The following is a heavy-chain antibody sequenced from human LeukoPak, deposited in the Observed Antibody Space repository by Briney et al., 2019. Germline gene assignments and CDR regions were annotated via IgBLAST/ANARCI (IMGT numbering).Heavy chain of an antibody. Sequence: SETLSLTCTVSGGSISSYYWSWIRQPAGKGLEWIGRIYTSGSTNYNPSLKSRVTMSVDTSKNQFSLKLSSVTAADTAVYYCARDEYSSSWYYFDYWGQGTPVTVSS. V-gene: IGHV4-4*07. D-gene: IGHD6-13*01. CDR3: ARDEYSSSWYYFDY. CDR2: IYTSGST. J-gene: IGHJ4*02. CDR1: GGSISSYY.